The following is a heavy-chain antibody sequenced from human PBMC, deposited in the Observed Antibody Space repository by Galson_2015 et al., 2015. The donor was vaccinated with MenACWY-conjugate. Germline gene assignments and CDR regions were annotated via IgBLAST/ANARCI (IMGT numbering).Heavy chain of an antibody. Sequence: LRLSCSASGFTFSSYWMHWVRQAPGKGLVWVSRINSDGSSTSYADSVKGRFTISRDNAKNTLYLQMNSLRAEDTAVYYCAQYCSSTSCYAGKGAWGQGTLVTVSP. J-gene: IGHJ5*02. D-gene: IGHD2-2*01. CDR2: INSDGSST. V-gene: IGHV3-74*01. CDR1: GFTFSSYW. CDR3: AQYCSSTSCYAGKGA.